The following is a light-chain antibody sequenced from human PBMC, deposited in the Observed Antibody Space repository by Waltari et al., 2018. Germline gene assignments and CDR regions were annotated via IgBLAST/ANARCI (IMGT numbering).Light chain of an antibody. CDR2: GAS. V-gene: IGKV1D-8*03. J-gene: IGKJ1*01. CDR1: QGISTY. CDR3: QHYYNFSWT. Sequence: VIWMTQSPSLLSASPGDRVTITCRMSQGISTYLAWYQQKPGRAPDLLIYGASILHSGVPSRFSGSGSGTDFTLTISSLQSEDVATYYCQHYYNFSWTFGQGTKVEIK.